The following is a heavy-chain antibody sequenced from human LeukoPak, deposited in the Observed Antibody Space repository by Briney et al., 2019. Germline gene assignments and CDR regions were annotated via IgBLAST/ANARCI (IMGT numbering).Heavy chain of an antibody. J-gene: IGHJ5*02. Sequence: ASVKVSCKASGYTFTSYDINWVRQATGQGLEWMGWMNPNSGNTGYAQKFQGRVTMTRDTSISTAYMELSRLRSDDTAVYYCARAPLLLWFGELFGIDPWGQGTLVTVSS. CDR1: GYTFTSYD. CDR2: MNPNSGNT. D-gene: IGHD3-10*01. V-gene: IGHV1-8*02. CDR3: ARAPLLLWFGELFGIDP.